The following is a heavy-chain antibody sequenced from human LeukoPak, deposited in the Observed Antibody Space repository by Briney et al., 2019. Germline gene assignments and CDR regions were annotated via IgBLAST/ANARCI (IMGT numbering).Heavy chain of an antibody. D-gene: IGHD2/OR15-2a*01. J-gene: IGHJ4*02. CDR1: GGSISSSSYY. CDR2: IYYSGST. Sequence: PSETLSLTCTVSGGSISSSSYYWGWIRQPPGKGLEWIGSIYYSGSTYYNPSLKSRVTISVDTSKNQFSLKLSSVTAADTAVYYCASQSFQYFDYWGQGTLVTVSS. CDR3: ASQSFQYFDY. V-gene: IGHV4-39*07.